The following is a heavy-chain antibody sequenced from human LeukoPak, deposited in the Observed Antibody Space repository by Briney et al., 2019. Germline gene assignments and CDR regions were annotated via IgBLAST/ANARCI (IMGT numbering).Heavy chain of an antibody. D-gene: IGHD1-26*01. J-gene: IGHJ2*01. CDR3: ARLDLLIQDRWYFDL. Sequence: PSETLSLTCGVYGGSFSGYYWSWVRQPPGMGLEWIGEITRFGNTNHNPSLKNRVSLSLDTSSNQFSLRLNSVTAADTATYYCARLDLLIQDRWYFDLWGRGTLVTVSS. V-gene: IGHV4-34*01. CDR1: GGSFSGYY. CDR2: ITRFGNT.